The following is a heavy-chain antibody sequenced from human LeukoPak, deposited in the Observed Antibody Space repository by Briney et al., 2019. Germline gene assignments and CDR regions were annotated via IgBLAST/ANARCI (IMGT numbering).Heavy chain of an antibody. J-gene: IGHJ1*01. CDR3: ARAMRHYYDSSGYYNEDFQH. CDR1: GYTFTGYY. D-gene: IGHD3-22*01. V-gene: IGHV1-2*02. CDR2: INPNSGGT. Sequence: ASVKVSCKVSGYTFTGYYMHWVRQAPGQGLEWMGWINPNSGGTNYAQKFQGRVTMTRDTSISTAYMELSRLRSDDTAVYYCARAMRHYYDSSGYYNEDFQHWGQGTLVTVSS.